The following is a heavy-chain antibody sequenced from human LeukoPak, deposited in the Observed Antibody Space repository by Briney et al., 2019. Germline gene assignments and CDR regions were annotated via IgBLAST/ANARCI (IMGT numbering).Heavy chain of an antibody. V-gene: IGHV3-30*03. CDR1: GFTFSNSG. D-gene: IGHD5-18*01. CDR3: ARDRIQLWSHDY. Sequence: GGSLRLSCAASGFTFSNSGMHWVRQAPGKGLEWVAVISYDGSNKYYGDSVKGRFTISRDNSKNTLYLQMNSLRAEDTAVYYCARDRIQLWSHDYWGQGTLVTVSS. CDR2: ISYDGSNK. J-gene: IGHJ4*02.